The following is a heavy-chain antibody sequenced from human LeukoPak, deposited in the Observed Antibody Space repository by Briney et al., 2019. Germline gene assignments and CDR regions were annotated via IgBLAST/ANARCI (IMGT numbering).Heavy chain of an antibody. D-gene: IGHD6-19*01. J-gene: IGHJ3*02. CDR2: IIPIFGTA. V-gene: IGHV1-69*01. CDR1: GGTFSSYA. CDR3: ARDLGQWPAPTPDAFDI. Sequence: GSSVKVSCKASGGTFSSYAISWVRQAPGQGLEWMGGIIPIFGTANYAQKFQGRVTITADESTSTAYMELSSLRSEDTAVYYCARDLGQWPAPTPDAFDIWGQGTMVTVPS.